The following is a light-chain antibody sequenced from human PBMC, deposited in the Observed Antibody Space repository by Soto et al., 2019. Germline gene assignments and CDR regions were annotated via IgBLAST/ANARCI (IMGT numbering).Light chain of an antibody. J-gene: IGLJ1*01. CDR2: GVY. V-gene: IGLV2-14*01. CDR1: SDDIGTYEY. CDR3: SSYTSGSTLPWV. Sequence: QSVLTQPPSVSGAPGERVTISCTGSSDDIGTYEYISWHQHHPGKAPKLIIFGVYDRPSGISDRFSGSKSGNTASLTIFGLQVEDEAVYYCSSYTSGSTLPWVFGTGTKLTVL.